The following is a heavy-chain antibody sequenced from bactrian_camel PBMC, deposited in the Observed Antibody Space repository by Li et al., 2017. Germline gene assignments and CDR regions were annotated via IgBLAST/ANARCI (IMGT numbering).Heavy chain of an antibody. Sequence: HVQLVESGGGSVKAGGSLTLSCSVSGDTVSSRYMAWFRQAPGQGREGVAAVDSDGRTDTADSVKGRFTISRDNAKNAVYLQMNSLEPEDTAMYYCRKDPVFPDYSTRARGTQGTQVTVS. CDR1: GDTVSSRY. J-gene: IGHJ4*01. V-gene: IGHV3S53*01. CDR2: VDSDGRT. D-gene: IGHD2*01.